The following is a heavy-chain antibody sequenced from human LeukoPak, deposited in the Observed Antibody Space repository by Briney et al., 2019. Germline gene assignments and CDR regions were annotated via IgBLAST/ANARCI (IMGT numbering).Heavy chain of an antibody. J-gene: IGHJ4*02. Sequence: SVKVSCKASGGTFSSYAISWVRQAPGQGLEWMGGIIPILGIANYAQKFQGRVTITADKSTSTAYMELSSLRSEDTAVYYCARGSSYCGGDCHFDYWGQGTLVTVSS. V-gene: IGHV1-69*10. CDR3: ARGSSYCGGDCHFDY. D-gene: IGHD2-21*02. CDR2: IIPILGIA. CDR1: GGTFSSYA.